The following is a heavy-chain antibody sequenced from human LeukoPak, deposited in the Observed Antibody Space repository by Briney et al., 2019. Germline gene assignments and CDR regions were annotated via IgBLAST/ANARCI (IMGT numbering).Heavy chain of an antibody. D-gene: IGHD6-13*01. CDR1: GFTFSSYW. Sequence: GGSLRLSCAASGFTFSSYWMSWVRQAPGKGLEWVANIKQDGSEKYYVDSVKGRFTISRDNAKNSLYLQMNSLRAEDTAVYYCAREYSSSGDAFDIWGQGTMVTVSS. J-gene: IGHJ3*02. CDR3: AREYSSSGDAFDI. CDR2: IKQDGSEK. V-gene: IGHV3-7*01.